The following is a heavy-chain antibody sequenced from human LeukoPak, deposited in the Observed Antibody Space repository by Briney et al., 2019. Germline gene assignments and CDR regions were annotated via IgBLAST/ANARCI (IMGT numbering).Heavy chain of an antibody. V-gene: IGHV4-34*01. CDR2: INHSGST. Sequence: PSETLSLTCAVYGGSFSGYYWSWIRQPPGKGLEWIGEINHSGSTNYNPSLKSRVTISVDTSKNQFSLKLSSVIAADTAVYYCAREARRSGYRSRVYYFDYWGQGTLVTVSS. J-gene: IGHJ4*02. CDR1: GGSFSGYY. CDR3: AREARRSGYRSRVYYFDY. D-gene: IGHD3-3*01.